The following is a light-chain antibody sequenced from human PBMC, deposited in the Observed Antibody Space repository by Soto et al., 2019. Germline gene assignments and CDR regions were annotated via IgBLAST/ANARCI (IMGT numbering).Light chain of an antibody. V-gene: IGKV1-27*01. Sequence: DIPMTQSPSSLSASVGDRVNITCRASQGIRNYLAWYQQKPGKVPTLLIYAASTLQSGVPSRFGGSGSGTDFTLTISSLQPEDVATYYCQKYNSAPPLTFGGGTKVEIK. CDR2: AAS. CDR1: QGIRNY. CDR3: QKYNSAPPLT. J-gene: IGKJ4*01.